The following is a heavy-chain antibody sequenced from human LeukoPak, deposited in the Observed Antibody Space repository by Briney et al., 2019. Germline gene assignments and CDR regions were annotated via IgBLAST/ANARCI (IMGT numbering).Heavy chain of an antibody. CDR2: INHSGST. Sequence: SETLSLTCAVYGGSFSGYYWTWIRQPPGKGLEWIGEINHSGSTNYNPSLKSRVTMSVNTSMNQFSLRLNSVTAADTAVYYCARAYGSGSYHSNWFESWGQGTLVIVSS. V-gene: IGHV4-34*01. CDR3: ARAYGSGSYHSNWFES. CDR1: GGSFSGYY. D-gene: IGHD3-10*01. J-gene: IGHJ5*01.